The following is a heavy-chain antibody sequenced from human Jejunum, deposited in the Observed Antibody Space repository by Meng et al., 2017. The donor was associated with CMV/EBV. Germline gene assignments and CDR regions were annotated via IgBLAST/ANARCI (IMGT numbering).Heavy chain of an antibody. Sequence: SGFTFSTFAMSWVRQAPGKGLEWLPSIIPGSHRTFYADSVEGRFTISRDNSKNTLFLQMNSLRAEDTAIYYCAKGSTTGTTASDYWGQGTLVTVSS. CDR3: AKGSTTGTTASDY. J-gene: IGHJ4*02. V-gene: IGHV3-23*01. D-gene: IGHD1-1*01. CDR1: GFTFSTFA. CDR2: IIPGSHRT.